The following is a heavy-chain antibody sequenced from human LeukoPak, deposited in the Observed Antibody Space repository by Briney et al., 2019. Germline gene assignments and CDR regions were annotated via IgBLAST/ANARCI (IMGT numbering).Heavy chain of an antibody. V-gene: IGHV1-18*01. D-gene: IGHD3-10*01. Sequence: ASVKVSCKASGYTFNSHGISWVRQAPGQGLEWMGWISAYIGNTNYAQKLQGRVTMTTDTSTSTAYMELRSLKFDDTAVYYCARTGFTVVRGVYDYWGQGTLVSVSS. J-gene: IGHJ4*02. CDR2: ISAYIGNT. CDR3: ARTGFTVVRGVYDY. CDR1: GYTFNSHG.